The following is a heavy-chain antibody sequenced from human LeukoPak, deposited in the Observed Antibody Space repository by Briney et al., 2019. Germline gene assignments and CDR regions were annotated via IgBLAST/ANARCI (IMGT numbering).Heavy chain of an antibody. CDR2: ISSSGSTI. V-gene: IGHV3-11*01. D-gene: IGHD3-22*01. J-gene: IGHJ5*02. CDR1: GFTFSDYY. Sequence: GGSLRLSCAASGFTFSDYYMSWIRQAPGKGLEWVSYISSSGSTIYYADSVKGRFTISMDNAKNSLYLQMNSLRAEDTAVYYCARAGNYYDSSGYFTWGQGTLVTVSS. CDR3: ARAGNYYDSSGYFT.